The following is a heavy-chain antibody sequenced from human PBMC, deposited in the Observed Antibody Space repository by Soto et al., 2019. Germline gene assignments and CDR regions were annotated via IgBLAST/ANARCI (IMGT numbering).Heavy chain of an antibody. J-gene: IGHJ4*02. CDR2: IYSSGQT. V-gene: IGHV3-53*01. CDR3: ARIYGSGVVDC. CDR1: GFRVSTNY. Sequence: VQLVESGGGLIQAGGSRSLSCRVSGFRVSTNYMAWVRQVPGKGLEWAAVIYSSGQTYYPDSVQGRFTISRDITKNTVYLQMRSLRVEDTGVYSFARIYGSGVVDCWGQGSLITVSS. D-gene: IGHD3-10*01.